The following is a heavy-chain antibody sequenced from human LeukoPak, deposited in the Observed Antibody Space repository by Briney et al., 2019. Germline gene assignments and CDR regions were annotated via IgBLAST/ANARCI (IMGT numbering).Heavy chain of an antibody. Sequence: SETLSLTCTVSGGSISSYYWSWIRQPAGKGLEWIGRIYSTGSTNYNPSLKSRVTMSVDTSKNQFSLRLRSVTAADTAVYYCARQIATAGTAGFDFWGQGALVTVSS. CDR2: IYSTGST. D-gene: IGHD6-13*01. V-gene: IGHV4-4*07. CDR1: GGSISSYY. CDR3: ARQIATAGTAGFDF. J-gene: IGHJ4*02.